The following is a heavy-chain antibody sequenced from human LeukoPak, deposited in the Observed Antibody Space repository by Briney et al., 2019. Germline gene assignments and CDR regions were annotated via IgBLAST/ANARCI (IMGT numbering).Heavy chain of an antibody. D-gene: IGHD4-23*01. CDR3: ARDLYGGFSPGTYYYYGMDV. CDR2: IKQDGSEK. CDR1: GFTFSSYW. J-gene: IGHJ6*02. V-gene: IGHV3-7*04. Sequence: PGGSLRLSCAASGFTFSSYWMSWVRQAPGKGLEWVANIKQDGSEKYYVDSVKGRFTISRDNAKNSLYLQMNSLRAEDTAVYYCARDLYGGFSPGTYYYYGMDVWGQGTTVTVSS.